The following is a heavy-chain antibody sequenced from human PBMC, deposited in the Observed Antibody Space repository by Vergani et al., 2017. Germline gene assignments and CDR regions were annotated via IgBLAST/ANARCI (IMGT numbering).Heavy chain of an antibody. CDR2: ISYDGSNK. CDR3: ARDPDSSSSYYYYMDG. CDR1: GFTFSSYA. J-gene: IGHJ6*03. V-gene: IGHV3-30-3*01. Sequence: QVQLVESGGGVVQPGRSLRLSCAASGFTFSSYAMHWVRQAPGKGLEWVAVISYDGSNKYYADSVKGRFTISRDNSKNTLYLQMNSLRAEDTAVYYCARDPDSSSSYYYYMDGWGKGTTVTV. D-gene: IGHD6-6*01.